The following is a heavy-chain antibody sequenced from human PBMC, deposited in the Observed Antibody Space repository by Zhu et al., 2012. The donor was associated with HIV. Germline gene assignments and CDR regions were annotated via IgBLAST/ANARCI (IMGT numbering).Heavy chain of an antibody. Sequence: QVQESGSGLVKPSQTLSLTCAVSGGSINSGGYSWSWIRQPPGKGLEWIGYIYHSGSTYYNPSLKSRVTISVDRSKNQFSLKLTSVTAADRAIYYCARHSRHGFDPSVGSWHGTLGWFDSWGQGVLVTVSS. CDR1: GGSINSGGYS. CDR2: IYHSGST. D-gene: IGHD7-27*01. J-gene: IGHJ5*01. V-gene: IGHV4-30-2*01. CDR3: ARHSRHGFDPSVGSWHGTLGWFDS.